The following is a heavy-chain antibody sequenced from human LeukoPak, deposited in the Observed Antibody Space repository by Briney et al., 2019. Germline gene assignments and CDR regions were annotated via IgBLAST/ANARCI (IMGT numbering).Heavy chain of an antibody. CDR2: INPSGGST. V-gene: IGHV1-46*01. D-gene: IGHD3-22*01. J-gene: IGHJ2*01. CDR3: ARDQANYYDSSGYDNWYFDL. CDR1: GYTFTSYY. Sequence: ASVKVSCKASGYTFTSYYMHWVRQAPGQGLEWMGIINPSGGSTSYAQKFQGRVTITADKSTSTAYMELSSLRSEDTAVYYCARDQANYYDSSGYDNWYFDLWGRGTLVTVSS.